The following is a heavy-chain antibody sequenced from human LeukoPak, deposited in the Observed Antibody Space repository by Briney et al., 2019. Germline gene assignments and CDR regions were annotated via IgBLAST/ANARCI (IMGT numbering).Heavy chain of an antibody. CDR2: IYYSGST. D-gene: IGHD6-13*01. J-gene: IGHJ4*02. V-gene: IGHV4-39*01. CDR1: GGSISSYY. CDR3: ARARSWLYYFDY. Sequence: PSETLSLTCTVSGGSISSYYWGWIRQPPGKGLEWIGSIYYSGSTYYNPSLKSRVTISVDTSKNQFSLKLSSVTAADTAVYYCARARSWLYYFDYWGQGTLVTVSS.